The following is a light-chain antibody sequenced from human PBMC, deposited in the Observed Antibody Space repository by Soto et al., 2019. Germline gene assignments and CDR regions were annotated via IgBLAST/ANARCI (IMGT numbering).Light chain of an antibody. V-gene: IGLV2-8*01. Sequence: QSALTQPASVSGSPGQSITISCTGTSNDIGGYNLVSWYQQHPGKAPKLIIYEASERPSGVPDRFSGSKSGNTASLTVSGLQAEDEADYYCSSYAGSNNYVFGTGTKLTVL. J-gene: IGLJ1*01. CDR1: SNDIGGYNL. CDR3: SSYAGSNNYV. CDR2: EAS.